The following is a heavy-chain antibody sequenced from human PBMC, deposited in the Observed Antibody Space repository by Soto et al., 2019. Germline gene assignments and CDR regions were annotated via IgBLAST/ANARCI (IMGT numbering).Heavy chain of an antibody. Sequence: SVKVSCKASGGTFSSYAISWVRQAPGQGLEWMGGIIPIFGTANYAQKFQGRVTITADESTSTAYMELSGLRSEDTAVYYCARDLLGEYYYDSSGYRAFDIWGQ. CDR2: IIPIFGTA. CDR3: ARDLLGEYYYDSSGYRAFDI. V-gene: IGHV1-69*13. J-gene: IGHJ3*02. CDR1: GGTFSSYA. D-gene: IGHD3-22*01.